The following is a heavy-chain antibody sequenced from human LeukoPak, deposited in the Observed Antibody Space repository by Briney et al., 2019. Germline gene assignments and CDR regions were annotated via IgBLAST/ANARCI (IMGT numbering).Heavy chain of an antibody. D-gene: IGHD6-13*01. CDR2: ISGSGSST. V-gene: IGHV3-23*01. CDR1: GFTFKSYS. J-gene: IGHJ4*02. Sequence: GGSLRLSCAASGFTFKSYSMNWVRQAPGKGLEWVSAISGSGSSTYYADSVKGRFTISRDNSKHTLYLQMDSLRVEDTAVYYCAKGSAAVRPYYFDYWGQGTLVTVSS. CDR3: AKGSAAVRPYYFDY.